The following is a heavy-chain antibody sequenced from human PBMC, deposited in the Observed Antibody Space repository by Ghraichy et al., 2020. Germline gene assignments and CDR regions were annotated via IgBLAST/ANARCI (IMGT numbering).Heavy chain of an antibody. CDR3: ATSGGGLHGAFDI. CDR2: INSDAYGGGT. Sequence: LEWISVINSDAYGGGTYYADSMKGRFTISRDTSTNTPQLQMTSLRAEDTAVYYCATSGGGLHGAFDICGQLPPFTVSS. J-gene: IGHJ3*02. V-gene: IGHV3-66*01. D-gene: IGHD5-24*01.